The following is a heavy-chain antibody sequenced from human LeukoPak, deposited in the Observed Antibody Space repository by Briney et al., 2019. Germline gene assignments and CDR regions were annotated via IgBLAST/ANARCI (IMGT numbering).Heavy chain of an antibody. CDR1: GRSFSGYY. D-gene: IGHD6-19*01. CDR3: ARHTAVAGSDY. CDR2: INHSGSN. V-gene: IGHV4-34*01. J-gene: IGHJ4*02. Sequence: PSETLSLTCAVYGRSFSGYYWSWIRQPPGKGLEWIGEINHSGSNNYNPSLKSRVTISVDTSKNQFSLKLSSVTAADTAVYYCARHTAVAGSDYWGXXTLVTVSS.